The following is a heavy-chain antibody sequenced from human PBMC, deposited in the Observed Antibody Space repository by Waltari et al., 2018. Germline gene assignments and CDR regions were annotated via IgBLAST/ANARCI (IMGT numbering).Heavy chain of an antibody. CDR3: AKRTMAGPYNWFDS. CDR2: MNASEST. D-gene: IGHD6-19*01. CDR1: GGSINNYY. J-gene: IGHJ5*01. Sequence: QVQLQESGPGLVKPSETLSLTCTVSGGSINNYYWSWFRQPAGKGREWIGRMNASESTNYNPALKSRATISLDRTKNQFSLKLTSMTAADTAMYYCAKRTMAGPYNWFDSWGQGILVTVSS. V-gene: IGHV4-4*07.